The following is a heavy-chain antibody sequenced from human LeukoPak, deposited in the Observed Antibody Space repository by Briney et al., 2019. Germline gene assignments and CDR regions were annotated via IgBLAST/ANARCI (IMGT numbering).Heavy chain of an antibody. J-gene: IGHJ4*02. CDR3: ARETSLRYFDSYFDY. CDR1: GYTFTGYY. D-gene: IGHD3-9*01. CDR2: INPNSGGT. V-gene: IGHV1-2*06. Sequence: ASVKVSCKASGYTFTGYYMHWVRQAPRQGLEWMGRINPNSGGTNYAQKFQGRVTMTRDTSISTAYMELSRLRSDDTAVYYCARETSLRYFDSYFDYWGQGTLVTVSS.